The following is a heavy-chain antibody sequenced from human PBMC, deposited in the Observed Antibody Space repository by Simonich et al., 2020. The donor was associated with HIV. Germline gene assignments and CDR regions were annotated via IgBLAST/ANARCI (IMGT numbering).Heavy chain of an antibody. J-gene: IGHJ4*02. Sequence: QVQLVESGGGVVQPGRSLRLSCSASGFTFSSSAMHWVRQAPGKGLEWGAVISDDGSNKYYADSVKGRLTISRDNSKNTLYLQMNSRRAEDTAVYYCASGGSISSVWADDYWGQGTLVTVSS. D-gene: IGHD3-16*01. CDR2: ISDDGSNK. CDR3: ASGGSISSVWADDY. CDR1: GFTFSSSA. V-gene: IGHV3-30*01.